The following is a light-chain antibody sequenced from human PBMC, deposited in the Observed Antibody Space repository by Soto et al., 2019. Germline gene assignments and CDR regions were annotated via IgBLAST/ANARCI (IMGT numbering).Light chain of an antibody. V-gene: IGLV2-14*03. Sequence: QSVLTQPASVSGSPGQSITISCTGTTRDVGGYKFVSWYQHHPGKAPKLMIYDVTSRPSGVSDRFSGSKSGNTASLTISGLQAEDEADYYCASYTSSTTLVFGGGTKLTVL. CDR1: TRDVGGYKF. J-gene: IGLJ2*01. CDR2: DVT. CDR3: ASYTSSTTLV.